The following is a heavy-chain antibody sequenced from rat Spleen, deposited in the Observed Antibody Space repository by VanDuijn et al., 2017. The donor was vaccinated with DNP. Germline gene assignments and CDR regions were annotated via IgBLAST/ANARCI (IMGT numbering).Heavy chain of an antibody. CDR3: ARWNIGTTTLDY. CDR1: GYSITSCCR. V-gene: IGHV3-3*01. D-gene: IGHD1-5*01. Sequence: EVQLQESGPGLVEPSQSLSLTCSVTGYSITSCCRWTWIRKFPGHKLEWMGYINSAGSTNYNPSLKGRISITSDTSKNQFFLQVNSVTTEDTATYYCARWNIGTTTLDYWGQGVMVTVSS. J-gene: IGHJ2*01. CDR2: INSAGST.